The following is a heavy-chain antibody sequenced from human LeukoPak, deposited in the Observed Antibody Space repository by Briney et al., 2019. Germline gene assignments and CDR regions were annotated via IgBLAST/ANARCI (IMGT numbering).Heavy chain of an antibody. CDR1: GLTVSNNY. V-gene: IGHV3-53*01. J-gene: IGHJ4*02. CDR3: AREGYCSSTSCYSDY. CDR2: IYSGDT. Sequence: PGGSLRLSYVASGLTVSNNYMNWVMSWVRQAPGRGLEWVSTIYSGDTYYADSVKGRFTISRDNSKNTIYLQMNSLRAEDTAVYYCAREGYCSSTSCYSDYWGQGTLVTVSS. D-gene: IGHD2-2*01.